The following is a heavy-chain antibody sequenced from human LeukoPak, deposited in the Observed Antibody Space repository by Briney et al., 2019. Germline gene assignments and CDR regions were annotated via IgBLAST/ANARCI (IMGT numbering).Heavy chain of an antibody. CDR2: IYTSGST. CDR1: GGSISSYY. CDR3: ARHGTVVTGYVDY. J-gene: IGHJ4*02. D-gene: IGHD4-23*01. V-gene: IGHV4-4*09. Sequence: SETLSLTCTVSGGSISSYYWSWIRQPPGKGLEWIGYIYTSGSTNYNPSLKSRVTISVDTSKNQFSLKLSSVTAADTAVYYCARHGTVVTGYVDYWGQGTLVTVSS.